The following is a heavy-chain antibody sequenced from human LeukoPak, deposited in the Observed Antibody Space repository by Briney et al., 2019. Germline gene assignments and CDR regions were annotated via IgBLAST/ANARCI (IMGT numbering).Heavy chain of an antibody. CDR1: GYTFTGYY. V-gene: IGHV1-2*02. CDR2: INPNSGGT. J-gene: IGHJ4*02. D-gene: IGHD3-10*01. Sequence: ASVKVSCKASGYTFTGYYMHWVRQAPGQGLEWMGWINPNSGGTNYAQKFQGRATMTRDTSISTAYMELSRLRSDDTAVYYCARAVRTVYYFDYWGQGTLVTVSS. CDR3: ARAVRTVYYFDY.